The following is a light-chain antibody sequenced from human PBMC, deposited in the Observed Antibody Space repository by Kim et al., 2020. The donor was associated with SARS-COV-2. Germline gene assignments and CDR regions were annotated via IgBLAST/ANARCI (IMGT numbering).Light chain of an antibody. V-gene: IGLV3-1*01. CDR1: ELDNKY. CDR2: HDN. CDR3: QAWDSGYVV. Sequence: SVSLGQTARMTCSGDELDNKYVWWYQQRPGQSPLLVIYHDNKRPSGIPERFSGSNSGNTATLIISGIQTLDEADYFCQAWDSGYVVFGGGTKVTVL. J-gene: IGLJ2*01.